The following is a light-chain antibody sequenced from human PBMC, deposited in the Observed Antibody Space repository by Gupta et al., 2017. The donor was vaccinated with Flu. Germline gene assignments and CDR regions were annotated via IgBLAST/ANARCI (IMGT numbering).Light chain of an antibody. CDR3: LHDHSYPWT. J-gene: IGKJ1*01. CDR1: QAIGSN. CDR2: AS. Sequence: AIQMTQSPSSLFASVGDRVTITCRASQAIGSNLAWFQHKPGRAPKLIIYASRSQSRVPSRFSGSGSGTNFTLTIESLQPEDLATYYCLHDHSYPWTFGLGTXVEIK. V-gene: IGKV1-6*01.